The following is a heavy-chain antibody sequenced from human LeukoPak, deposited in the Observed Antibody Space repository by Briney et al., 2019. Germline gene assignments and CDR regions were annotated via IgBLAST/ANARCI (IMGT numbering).Heavy chain of an antibody. J-gene: IGHJ4*02. CDR2: IYYSGGT. CDR3: AREGYDILTGYSGSYFDY. Sequence: KPSETLSLTCTVSGGSISSYYWSWIRQPPGKGLEWIGYIYYSGGTNYNPSLKSRVTISVDTSKNQFSLKLSSVTAADTAVYYCAREGYDILTGYSGSYFDYWGQGTLVTVSS. CDR1: GGSISSYY. D-gene: IGHD3-9*01. V-gene: IGHV4-59*01.